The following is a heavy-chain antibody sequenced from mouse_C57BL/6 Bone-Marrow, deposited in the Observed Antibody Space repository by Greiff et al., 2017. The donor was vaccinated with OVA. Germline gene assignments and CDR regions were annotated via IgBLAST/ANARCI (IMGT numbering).Heavy chain of an antibody. D-gene: IGHD3-2*02. V-gene: IGHV1-5*01. CDR3: TRDRQLRLLY. CDR1: GYTFTSYW. Sequence: EVQLQQSGTVLARPGASVKMSCKTSGYTFTSYWMHWVKQRPGQGLEWIGAIYPGNSDTSYNQKFKGKAKLTAATSASTAYMELSSLTNEDSAVYYCTRDRQLRLLYWGKGTTLTVSS. J-gene: IGHJ2*01. CDR2: IYPGNSDT.